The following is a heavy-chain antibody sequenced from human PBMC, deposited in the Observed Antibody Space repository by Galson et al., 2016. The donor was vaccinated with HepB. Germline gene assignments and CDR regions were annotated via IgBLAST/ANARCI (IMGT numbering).Heavy chain of an antibody. Sequence: SLRLSCAASGFNVSDNYMTWLRQAPGKGLEWVSVIPRDGPTYLAASVRGRFSISRDNPKNTVYLQMNRLRAEDTAVYYCARGLHCTGGRCYFGPWFDAWGQGSLVAVSS. CDR1: GFNVSDNY. D-gene: IGHD2-15*01. CDR3: ARGLHCTGGRCYFGPWFDA. V-gene: IGHV3-53*01. CDR2: IPRDGPT. J-gene: IGHJ5*02.